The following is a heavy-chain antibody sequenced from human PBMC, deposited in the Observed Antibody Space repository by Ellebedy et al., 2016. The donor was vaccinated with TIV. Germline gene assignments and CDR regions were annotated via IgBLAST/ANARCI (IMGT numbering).Heavy chain of an antibody. CDR3: ARVYYYDSSLGGLDY. CDR2: IYYSGST. J-gene: IGHJ4*02. D-gene: IGHD3-22*01. Sequence: MPSETLSLTCTVSGGSISSYYWSWIRQPPGKGLEWIGYIYYSGSTNYNPSLKSRVTISVDTSKNQFSLKLSSVTAADTAVYYCARVYYYDSSLGGLDYWGQGTLVTVSS. CDR1: GGSISSYY. V-gene: IGHV4-59*01.